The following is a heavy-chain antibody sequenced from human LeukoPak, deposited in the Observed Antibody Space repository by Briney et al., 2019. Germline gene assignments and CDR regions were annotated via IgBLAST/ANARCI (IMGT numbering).Heavy chain of an antibody. CDR1: GYSISSGYY. CDR2: IYHSGST. CDR3: ARRRNSYYGSGSYYGPYYFDY. V-gene: IGHV4-38-2*02. D-gene: IGHD3-10*01. Sequence: SETLSLTCTVSGYSISSGYYWGWIRQPPGKGLEWIGSIYHSGSTYYNPSLKSRVTISVDTSKNQFSLKLSSVTAADTAVYYCARRRNSYYGSGSYYGPYYFDYWGQGTLVTVSS. J-gene: IGHJ4*02.